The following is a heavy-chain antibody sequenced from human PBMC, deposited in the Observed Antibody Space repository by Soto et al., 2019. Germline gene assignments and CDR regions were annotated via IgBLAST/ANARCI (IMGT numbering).Heavy chain of an antibody. CDR1: GASINSGDYH. CDR2: IYYSAST. Sequence: SETLSLTCTVSGASINSGDYHWTWIRQFPGKGLEWIGGIYYSASTYYNPALGSRLTISLDTSKNQFSLKLTSVTAADTAVYYCAGDSRTPSGGMDVWGQGTTVTVSS. J-gene: IGHJ6*02. V-gene: IGHV4-30-4*01. CDR3: AGDSRTPSGGMDV.